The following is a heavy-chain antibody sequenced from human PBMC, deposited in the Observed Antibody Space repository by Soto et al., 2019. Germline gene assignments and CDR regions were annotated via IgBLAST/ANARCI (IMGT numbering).Heavy chain of an antibody. CDR1: GFTFSSYD. J-gene: IGHJ5*02. D-gene: IGHD6-6*01. Sequence: XVPLRLSCAASGFTFSSYDMHWVRQATGKGLEWVSAIGTAGDTYYPGSVKGRFTISRENAKNSLYLQMNSLRAGDTAVYYCARGGSSSSDNWFDPWGQGTLVTVSS. CDR3: ARGGSSSSDNWFDP. CDR2: IGTAGDT. V-gene: IGHV3-13*01.